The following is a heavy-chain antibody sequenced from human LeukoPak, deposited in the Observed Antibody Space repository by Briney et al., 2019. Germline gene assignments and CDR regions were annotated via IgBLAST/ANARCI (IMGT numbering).Heavy chain of an antibody. CDR2: LSPDGSSS. J-gene: IGHJ4*02. Sequence: GSLRLSCAASGFTFSTYWMHWVRQAPGEGPVWVSRLSPDGSSSVYADSVKGRFTVSRDNAKNTLYLQMNSLRAEDTAVYYCTRSPSLGGNYWGFDCWGQGTLVTVSS. D-gene: IGHD1-26*01. V-gene: IGHV3-74*01. CDR1: GFTFSTYW. CDR3: TRSPSLGGNYWGFDC.